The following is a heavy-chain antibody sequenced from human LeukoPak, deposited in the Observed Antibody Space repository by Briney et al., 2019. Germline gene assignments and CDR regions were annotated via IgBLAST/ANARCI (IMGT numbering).Heavy chain of an antibody. Sequence: ASVKVSCKASGYTFTSCGISWVRQAPGQGLEWMGWISAYNGNTNYAQKLQGRVTMTTDTSTSTAYMELRSLRSDDTAVYYCARVNGYCSSTSCYTPYYYYGMDVWGQGTTVTVSS. V-gene: IGHV1-18*01. CDR3: ARVNGYCSSTSCYTPYYYYGMDV. D-gene: IGHD2-2*02. J-gene: IGHJ6*02. CDR2: ISAYNGNT. CDR1: GYTFTSCG.